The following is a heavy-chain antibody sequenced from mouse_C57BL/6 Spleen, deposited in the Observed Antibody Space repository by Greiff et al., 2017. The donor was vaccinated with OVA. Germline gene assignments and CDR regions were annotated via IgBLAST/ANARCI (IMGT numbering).Heavy chain of an antibody. CDR2: IDPSDSYT. CDR1: GYTFTSYW. V-gene: IGHV1-50*01. CDR3: ARSMAMDY. Sequence: VQLQQSGAELMKPGASVKLSCKASGYTFTSYWMQWVKQRPGQGLEWIGEIDPSDSYTNYNQKFKGKATLTVDTSSSTAYMQLSSLTSEDSAVYYCARSMAMDYWGQGTSVTVSS. J-gene: IGHJ4*01.